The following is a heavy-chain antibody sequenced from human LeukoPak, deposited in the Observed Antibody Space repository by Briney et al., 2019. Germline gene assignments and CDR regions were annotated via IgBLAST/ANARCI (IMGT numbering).Heavy chain of an antibody. J-gene: IGHJ2*01. D-gene: IGHD4-23*01. V-gene: IGHV3-30*18. CDR2: LSYDGSYD. CDR3: AKDTATVITGVGYFDL. CDR1: GFTFSGYG. Sequence: GRSLRLSCAASGFTFSGYGMHWVRQAPGKGLEWVAVLSYDGSYDYHADSVKGRFTISRDNSKNTLYLQMNSLRAEDTALYYCAKDTATVITGVGYFDLWGRGTLVTVSS.